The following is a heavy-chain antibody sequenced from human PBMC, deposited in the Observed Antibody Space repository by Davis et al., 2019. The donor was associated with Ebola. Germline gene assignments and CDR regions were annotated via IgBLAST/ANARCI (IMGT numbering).Heavy chain of an antibody. CDR1: GFTFTRYS. D-gene: IGHD3-22*01. CDR2: ISSSSSTI. CDR3: ARAGVNSYDSSGYYYDY. V-gene: IGHV3-48*02. J-gene: IGHJ4*02. Sequence: PGGSLRLSCAASGFTFTRYSMNWVRQDQGKGQKWVSYISSSSSTIYYADSVKGRFTISRDNAKHSLYLQMNSLRDEDTAVYFCARAGVNSYDSSGYYYDYWGQGTLVTVSS.